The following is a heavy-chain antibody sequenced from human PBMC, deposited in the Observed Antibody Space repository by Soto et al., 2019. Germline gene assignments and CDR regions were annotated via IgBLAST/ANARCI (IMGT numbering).Heavy chain of an antibody. D-gene: IGHD3-10*01. J-gene: IGHJ6*02. CDR1: GGTVSSYA. CDR2: IISIFGTA. CDR3: ARGITMVRASDYGMDV. V-gene: IGHV1-69*13. Sequence: SVKVSCKASGGTVSSYAISWLRQAPGQGLEWMGGIISIFGTANYAQKFQGRVTITADESTGTASMELSSLRSEDTAVYYCARGITMVRASDYGMDVWGQGTTVTVSS.